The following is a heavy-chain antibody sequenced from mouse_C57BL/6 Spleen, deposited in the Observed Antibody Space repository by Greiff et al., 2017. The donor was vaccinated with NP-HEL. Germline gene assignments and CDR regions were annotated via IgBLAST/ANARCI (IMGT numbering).Heavy chain of an antibody. CDR2: IYIGNGYT. CDR3: ARAGDYYGSSYFWYFDY. Sequence: EVKLMESGAELVRPGSSVKMSCKTSGYTFTSYGINWVKQRPGQGLEWIGYIYIGNGYTEYNEKFKGKATLTSDTSSSTAYMQLSSLTSEDSAIYFCARAGDYYGSSYFWYFDYWGQGTTLTVSS. V-gene: IGHV1-58*01. CDR1: GYTFTSYG. D-gene: IGHD1-1*01. J-gene: IGHJ2*01.